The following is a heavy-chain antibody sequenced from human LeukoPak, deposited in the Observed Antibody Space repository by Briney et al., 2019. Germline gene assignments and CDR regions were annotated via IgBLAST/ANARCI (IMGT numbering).Heavy chain of an antibody. CDR2: IQQDGREK. Sequence: SGGSLRLSCAAHGFTFSSYWMSWVRQAPGKGLEWVANIQQDGREKSYVDSVKDRFTISRDNAKQQLSLQINSLRPDDTAVYYCARGVNDFWSGAFKYYFDYWGQGTLVTVSS. CDR1: GFTFSSYW. V-gene: IGHV3-7*01. CDR3: ARGVNDFWSGAFKYYFDY. D-gene: IGHD3-3*01. J-gene: IGHJ4*02.